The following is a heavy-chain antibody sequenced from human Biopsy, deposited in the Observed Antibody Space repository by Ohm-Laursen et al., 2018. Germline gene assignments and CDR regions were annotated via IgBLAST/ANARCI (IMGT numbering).Heavy chain of an antibody. D-gene: IGHD6-13*01. CDR3: ARTPILIVSAGLVYRHRRHLQGMDV. Sequence: TQTLALTCSFSGFSLSARGMCVSWIRQASGKALEWLARVDWDDYKDYSASLQTKLSISKDTSNDQVVLTVNNVDPADTATYYCARTPILIVSAGLVYRHRRHLQGMDVWGQGIAVTVS. V-gene: IGHV2-70*11. CDR1: GFSLSARGMC. J-gene: IGHJ6*02. CDR2: VDWDDYK.